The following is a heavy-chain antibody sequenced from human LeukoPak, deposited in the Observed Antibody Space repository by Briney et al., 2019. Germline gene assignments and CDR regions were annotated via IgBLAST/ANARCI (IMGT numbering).Heavy chain of an antibody. CDR3: ARWGRRGRFDY. CDR2: INHSGGT. D-gene: IGHD1-26*01. Sequence: SETLSLTCAVYGGSFSGYYWSWIRQPPGKGLEWIGEINHSGGTNYNPSLKSRVTISVDTSKNQFSLKLSSVTAADTAVYYCARWGRRGRFDYWGQGTLVTVSS. CDR1: GGSFSGYY. J-gene: IGHJ4*02. V-gene: IGHV4-34*01.